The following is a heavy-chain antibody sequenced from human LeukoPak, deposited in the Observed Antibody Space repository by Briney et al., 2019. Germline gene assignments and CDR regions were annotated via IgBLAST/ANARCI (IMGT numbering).Heavy chain of an antibody. J-gene: IGHJ4*02. CDR1: GGSFSTYF. CDR2: VYFTGSGGGTT. CDR3: ARRNPAATGHEVDS. V-gene: IGHV4-59*08. D-gene: IGHD6-13*01. Sequence: KPPETLSLTCSASGGSFSTYFWTWIRQPPGKGLEWIGCVYFTGSGGGTTYYNPSLESRVTISVDASKSQFSLTLTSVTAADTAVYYCARRNPAATGHEVDSWGQGTLVTVSS.